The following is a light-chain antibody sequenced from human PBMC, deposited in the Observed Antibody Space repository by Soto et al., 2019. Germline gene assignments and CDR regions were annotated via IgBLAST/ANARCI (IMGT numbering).Light chain of an antibody. CDR1: SSDVGAYNF. J-gene: IGLJ1*01. CDR2: EVT. Sequence: QSALAQPASVSGSPGQSITISCTGSSSDVGAYNFVSWYQHHPGKAPKLILYEVTTRPSGVSSRFSGSKSGNTASLTISGLQADDEASYYCSSYTSSNTTYVLGNGTKVTVL. CDR3: SSYTSSNTTYV. V-gene: IGLV2-14*01.